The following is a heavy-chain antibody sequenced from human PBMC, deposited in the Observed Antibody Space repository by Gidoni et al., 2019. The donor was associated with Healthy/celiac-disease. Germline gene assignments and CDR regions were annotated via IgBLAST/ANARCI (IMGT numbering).Heavy chain of an antibody. J-gene: IGHJ6*02. Sequence: EVQLVASGVGLVKPGGSLDRSCAASGFTFSSYDMHWVRQAKVKGLEWVSAIGTAGDTYYPGSVKGRFTISRENSKNSLYLQMHSLRAGDTAVYYCARDGGLRFYGMDVWGQGTTVTVSS. CDR2: IGTAGDT. D-gene: IGHD3-3*01. V-gene: IGHV3-13*04. CDR3: ARDGGLRFYGMDV. CDR1: GFTFSSYD.